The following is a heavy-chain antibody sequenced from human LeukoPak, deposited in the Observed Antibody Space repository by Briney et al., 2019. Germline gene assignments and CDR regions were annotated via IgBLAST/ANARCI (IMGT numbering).Heavy chain of an antibody. J-gene: IGHJ4*02. CDR1: GFTFNNYA. CDR3: AKVGVATIVGVIGY. Sequence: GGSLRLSCAASGFTFNNYALSWVRQAPGKGLEWISAISGVGGNTYYADSVKGRFTISSDISKNTLYLQMNSLRAEDTAVYYCAKVGVATIVGVIGYWGQGALVTVSS. D-gene: IGHD5-24*01. CDR2: ISGVGGNT. V-gene: IGHV3-23*01.